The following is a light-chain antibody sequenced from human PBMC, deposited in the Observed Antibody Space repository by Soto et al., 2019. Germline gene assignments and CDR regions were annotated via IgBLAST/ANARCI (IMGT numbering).Light chain of an antibody. CDR3: SSYAGSNKVV. J-gene: IGLJ2*01. CDR2: DVT. V-gene: IGLV2-8*01. Sequence: QSALTQPRSVSGSPEQSVTISCTGTSSDVGGYNYVSWYQQHPGKAPKLIIYDVTQRPSGVPDRFSGSKSGNTASLTVSGLQAEDEADYYCSSYAGSNKVVFGGGTKLTVL. CDR1: SSDVGGYNY.